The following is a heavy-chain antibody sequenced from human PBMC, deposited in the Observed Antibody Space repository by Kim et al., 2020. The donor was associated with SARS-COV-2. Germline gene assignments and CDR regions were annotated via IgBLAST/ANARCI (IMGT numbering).Heavy chain of an antibody. Sequence: SETLSLTCTVSGDSIHTSYYYWVWIRQPPGKGLEWIGTIYYTGSTYYNPSLVSLLSISMDTSKNHLSLKLPSVTAADTAVDDCQCLFNGLYY. CDR2: IYYTGST. CDR1: GDSIHTSYYY. J-gene: IGHJ6*01. V-gene: IGHV4-39*01. D-gene: IGHD3-22*01. CDR3: QCLFNGLYY.